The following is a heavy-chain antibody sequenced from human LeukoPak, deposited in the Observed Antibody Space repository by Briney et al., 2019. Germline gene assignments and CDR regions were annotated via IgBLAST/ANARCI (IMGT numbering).Heavy chain of an antibody. J-gene: IGHJ5*02. CDR2: INHSGST. CDR1: GGSFSGYY. CDR3: ARAGQYSSSNWFDP. Sequence: SETLSLTCAVYGGSFSGYYWSWIRQPPGKGLEWIGEINHSGSTNYNPSLKSRVTIPVDTSKNQFSLKLSSVTAADTAMYYCARAGQYSSSNWFDPWGQGTLVTVSS. V-gene: IGHV4-34*01. D-gene: IGHD6-6*01.